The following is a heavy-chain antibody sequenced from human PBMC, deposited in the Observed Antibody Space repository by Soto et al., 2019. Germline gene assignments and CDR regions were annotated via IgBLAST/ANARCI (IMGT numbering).Heavy chain of an antibody. D-gene: IGHD3-10*01. CDR3: ERVNARGAFDI. CDR1: GFTFSSYD. J-gene: IGHJ3*02. CDR2: IGTAGDT. Sequence: GGSLRLSCAASGFTFSSYDMHWVRQATGKGLEWVSAIGTAGDTYYPGSVKGRFTISRENAKNSLYLQMNSLRAEDTAVYYCERVNARGAFDIWGQGTMVTVSS. V-gene: IGHV3-13*01.